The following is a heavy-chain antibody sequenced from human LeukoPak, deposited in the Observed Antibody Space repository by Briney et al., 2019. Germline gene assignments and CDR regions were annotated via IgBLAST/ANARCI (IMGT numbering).Heavy chain of an antibody. V-gene: IGHV3-30*02. CDR1: GFTFSSYG. J-gene: IGHJ3*01. D-gene: IGHD3-22*01. Sequence: GGSLRLSCAASGFTFSSYGMRWVRQAPGKGLEWVAFIRYDGSNYYEADSVKGRFTICSDNYKIPLYLQMNSLRAEDTAVYCGAKDHGIVVVNCSFDVWGQGTMVTVSS. CDR3: AKDHGIVVVNCSFDV. CDR2: IRYDGSNY.